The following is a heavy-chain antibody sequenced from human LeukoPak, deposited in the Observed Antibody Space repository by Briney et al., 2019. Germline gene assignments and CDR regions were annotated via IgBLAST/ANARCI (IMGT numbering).Heavy chain of an antibody. D-gene: IGHD6-19*01. CDR3: AKEDYSSGWPQSPDY. Sequence: GGSLRLSCTASGFTFSGYSMNWIRQAPGKGLEWVSSFGTRSTSIYHAGSVKGRFAISRDNAKNSLYLQMNSLRAEDTAVYYCAKEDYSSGWPQSPDYWGQGTLVTVSS. CDR2: FGTRSTSI. V-gene: IGHV3-21*04. CDR1: GFTFSGYS. J-gene: IGHJ4*02.